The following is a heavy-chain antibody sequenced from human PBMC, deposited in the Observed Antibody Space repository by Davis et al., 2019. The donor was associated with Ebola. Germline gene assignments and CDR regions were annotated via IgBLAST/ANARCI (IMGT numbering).Heavy chain of an antibody. D-gene: IGHD4-17*01. CDR2: ISAYNGNT. CDR1: GYTFTSYG. J-gene: IGHJ4*02. Sequence: ASVKVSCKASGYTFTSYGISWVQQAPGQGLEWMGWISAYNGNTNYAQKLQGRVTMTTDTSTSTAYMELRSLRSDDTAVYYCARDPYGDYVTDYWGQGTLVTVSS. V-gene: IGHV1-18*01. CDR3: ARDPYGDYVTDY.